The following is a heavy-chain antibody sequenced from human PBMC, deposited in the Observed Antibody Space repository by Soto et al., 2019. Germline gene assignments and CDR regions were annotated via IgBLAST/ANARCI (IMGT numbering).Heavy chain of an antibody. CDR2: ISGSGGST. J-gene: IGHJ4*02. CDR1: GFTFSSYA. D-gene: IGHD2-21*02. CDR3: AKTVPSSSWHGVTAIPRY. V-gene: IGHV3-23*01. Sequence: GGSLRLSCAASGFTFSSYAMSWVRQAPGKGLEWVSAISGSGGSTYYADSVKGRFTISRDNSKNTLYLPMNSLRAEDTAVYYCAKTVPSSSWHGVTAIPRYWGQGTLVTVSS.